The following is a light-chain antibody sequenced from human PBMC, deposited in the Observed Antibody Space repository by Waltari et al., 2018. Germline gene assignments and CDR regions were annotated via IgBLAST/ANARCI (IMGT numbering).Light chain of an antibody. J-gene: IGLJ3*02. CDR3: QSGGHGTWV. Sequence: QLVLTQSPSASASLGASVRLTCTLDSGHSSNIIAWHQQQPEKGPRYLMKVNSDGSHSKGDGIPERFSGSGSGAERYLTISSVQSEDEADYYGQSGGHGTWVFGGGTKLTVL. V-gene: IGLV4-69*01. CDR1: SGHSSNI. CDR2: VNSDGSH.